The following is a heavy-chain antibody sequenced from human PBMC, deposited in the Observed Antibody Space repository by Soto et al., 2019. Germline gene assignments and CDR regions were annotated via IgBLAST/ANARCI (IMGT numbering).Heavy chain of an antibody. V-gene: IGHV3-7*01. J-gene: IGHJ6*02. CDR3: ARVDYYYYYGMDV. Sequence: EVQLVESGGGLVQPGGSLRLSCAASGFTFSSYWMSWVRQAPGKGLEWVANIKQDGSEKYYVDSVKGRFTISRDNAKNSLYLQMNSLRAEDTAVYYCARVDYYYYYGMDVGGQGTTVTVSS. CDR2: IKQDGSEK. CDR1: GFTFSSYW.